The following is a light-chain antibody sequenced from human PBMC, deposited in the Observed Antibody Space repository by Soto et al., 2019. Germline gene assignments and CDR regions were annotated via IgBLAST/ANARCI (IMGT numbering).Light chain of an antibody. CDR3: QQLNSDWYA. CDR2: GAS. CDR1: QGISTY. V-gene: IGKV1-9*01. Sequence: DIQLTQSPSFLSASVGDRVTITCRASQGISTYLAWYLQRPGKAPKLLIYGASTLQSGVPSRFSGGGSGTVFTLAVSSLQPEDFGTYYCQQLNSDWYAFGQGTKLEIK. J-gene: IGKJ2*01.